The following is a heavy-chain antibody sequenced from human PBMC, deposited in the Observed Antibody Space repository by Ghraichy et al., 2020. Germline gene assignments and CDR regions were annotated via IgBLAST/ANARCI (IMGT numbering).Heavy chain of an antibody. J-gene: IGHJ3*02. D-gene: IGHD3-16*01. CDR2: ISSSSYI. V-gene: IGHV3-21*01. CDR1: GFTFSSYS. CDR3: ARVGELDAFDI. Sequence: LSLTCAASGFTFSSYSMNWVRQAPGKGLEWVSSISSSSYIYYADSVKGRFTISRDNAKNSLYLQMNSLRAEDTAVYYCARVGELDAFDIWGQGTMVTVSS.